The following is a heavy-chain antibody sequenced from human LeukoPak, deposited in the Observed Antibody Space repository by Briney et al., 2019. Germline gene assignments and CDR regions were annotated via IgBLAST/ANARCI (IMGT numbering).Heavy chain of an antibody. CDR3: ARSVWQGSSFDY. Sequence: GGSLRLSCAASGFTFSSYSMNWVRQAPGKGLEWVSSISSSSSYIYYADSVKGRFTISRDNAKNSLYLQMNSLRAEDTAVYYCARSVWQGSSFDYWGQGTLVTVSS. J-gene: IGHJ4*02. CDR2: ISSSSSYI. CDR1: GFTFSSYS. D-gene: IGHD5/OR15-5a*01. V-gene: IGHV3-21*01.